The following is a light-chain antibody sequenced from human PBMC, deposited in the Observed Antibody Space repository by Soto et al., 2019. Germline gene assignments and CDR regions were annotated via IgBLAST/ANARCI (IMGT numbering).Light chain of an antibody. J-gene: IGKJ4*01. CDR1: QSVSSY. Sequence: EIVLTQSPATLSLSPGERATLSCRASQSVSSYLAWYQQKPGQAPRLLIYDASNRATGIPARFSVSGSGTDFTLTISSLEPEDFAVYYCQQRSNWLFTFGGGTKVDIK. CDR2: DAS. CDR3: QQRSNWLFT. V-gene: IGKV3-11*01.